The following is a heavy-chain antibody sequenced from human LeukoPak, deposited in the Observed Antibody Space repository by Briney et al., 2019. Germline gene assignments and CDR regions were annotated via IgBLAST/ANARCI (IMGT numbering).Heavy chain of an antibody. D-gene: IGHD2-8*01. V-gene: IGHV3-21*01. J-gene: IGHJ4*02. CDR2: ISSSSSYI. CDR3: ARDFGSDEYCTNGVCYDAATGY. CDR1: GFTFSSYS. Sequence: GGSLRLSCAASGFTFSSYSMNWVRQAPGKGLEWVSSISSSSSYIYYADSVKGRFTISRDNAKNSLYLQMNSLRAEDTAVYYCARDFGSDEYCTNGVCYDAATGYWGQGTLVTVSS.